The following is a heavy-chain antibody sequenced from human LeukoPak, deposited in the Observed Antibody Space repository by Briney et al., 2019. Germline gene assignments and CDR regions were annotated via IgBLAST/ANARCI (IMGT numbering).Heavy chain of an antibody. J-gene: IGHJ6*02. D-gene: IGHD6-19*01. Sequence: GASVKVSCKVSGYTLTELSMHWVRQAPGKGREWMGGFDPEDGETIYAQKFQGRVTMTEDTSTDTAYMELSSLRSEDTAVYYCATVSRSGAPYYYYGMDVWGQGTTVTVSS. CDR2: FDPEDGET. CDR1: GYTLTELS. CDR3: ATVSRSGAPYYYYGMDV. V-gene: IGHV1-24*01.